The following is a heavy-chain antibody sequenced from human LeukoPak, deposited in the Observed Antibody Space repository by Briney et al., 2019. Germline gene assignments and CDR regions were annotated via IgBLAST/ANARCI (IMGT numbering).Heavy chain of an antibody. V-gene: IGHV4-39*01. CDR2: IYYSGST. D-gene: IGHD3-3*01. CDR1: GGSISSSSYY. Sequence: PSETLSLTCTVSGGSISSSSYYWGWIRQPPGKGLEWIGSIYYSGSTYYNPSLKSRVTISVDTSKNQFSLTLSSVTAADTAVYYCARQPEDFWSESRLDYWGQGTLVTVSS. J-gene: IGHJ4*02. CDR3: ARQPEDFWSESRLDY.